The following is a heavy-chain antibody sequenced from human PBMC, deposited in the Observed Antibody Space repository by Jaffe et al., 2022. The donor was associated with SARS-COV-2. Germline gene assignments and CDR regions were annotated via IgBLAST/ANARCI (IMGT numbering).Heavy chain of an antibody. D-gene: IGHD3-10*01. CDR1: GFNFDDYA. Sequence: EVQLVESGGGLVQPGRSLRLSCAASGFNFDDYAMHWVRQAPGKGLEWVSGISWNSGRVAYVDSVKGRFTISRDNAKNSLYLEMNSLRAEDTALYYCAKENKLRGVTGFDYWGQGTLVTVSS. V-gene: IGHV3-9*01. CDR2: ISWNSGRV. CDR3: AKENKLRGVTGFDY. J-gene: IGHJ4*02.